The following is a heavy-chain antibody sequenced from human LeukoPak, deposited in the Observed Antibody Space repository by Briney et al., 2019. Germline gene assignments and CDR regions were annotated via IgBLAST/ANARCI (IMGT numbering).Heavy chain of an antibody. V-gene: IGHV1-3*04. J-gene: IGHJ1*01. CDR1: GYTFANYG. D-gene: IGHD3-22*01. CDR2: INTGDGNT. Sequence: ASVKVSCKTSGYTFANYGMHWVRQAPRQSLEWMGWINTGDGNTKSSQKFQDRVALTRDTSASTAYMELNSLSSEDTAVYYCARVPLSDSSGHYYPHWGQGTLVTVSS. CDR3: ARVPLSDSSGHYYPH.